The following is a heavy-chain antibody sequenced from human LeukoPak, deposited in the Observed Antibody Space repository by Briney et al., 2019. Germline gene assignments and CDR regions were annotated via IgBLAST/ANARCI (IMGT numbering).Heavy chain of an antibody. CDR2: IYYSGST. D-gene: IGHD3-9*01. CDR1: GGSISSGDYY. V-gene: IGHV4-30-4*01. J-gene: IGHJ5*02. Sequence: SQTLSLTCTVSGGSISSGDYYWSWIRQPPGKGLEWIGYIYYSGSTYYNPSLKSRVTISVDTSKNQFSLKLSSVTAADTAVYYCAREDYDILTGLRGLDPWGQGTLVTVSS. CDR3: AREDYDILTGLRGLDP.